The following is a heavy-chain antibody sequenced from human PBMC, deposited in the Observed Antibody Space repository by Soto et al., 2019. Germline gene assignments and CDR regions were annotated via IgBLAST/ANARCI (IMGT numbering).Heavy chain of an antibody. CDR1: GFTFDDYG. CDR2: VNWNGGST. CDR3: ARPSSGWQNWFDP. V-gene: IGHV3-20*04. Sequence: GGSLRLSCAASGFTFDDYGMSWARQAPGKGLEWVSGVNWNGGSTGYADSVKGRFTISRDNAKNSLYLQMNSLRAEDTAVYYCARPSSGWQNWFDPWGQGTLVTVSS. J-gene: IGHJ5*02. D-gene: IGHD6-19*01.